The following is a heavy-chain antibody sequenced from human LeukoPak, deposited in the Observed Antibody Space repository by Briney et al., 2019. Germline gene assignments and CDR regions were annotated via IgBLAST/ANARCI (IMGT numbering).Heavy chain of an antibody. J-gene: IGHJ4*02. V-gene: IGHV3-15*01. CDR1: GFTFSNAW. Sequence: PGGSLRLSCAASGFTFSNAWMSWVRQAPGKGLGWVGRIKSKTDGGTTDYAAPVKGRFTISRDDSKNTLYLQMNSLKTEDTAVYYCTTDRPVGATTPPFDYWGQGTLVTVSS. D-gene: IGHD1-26*01. CDR2: IKSKTDGGTT. CDR3: TTDRPVGATTPPFDY.